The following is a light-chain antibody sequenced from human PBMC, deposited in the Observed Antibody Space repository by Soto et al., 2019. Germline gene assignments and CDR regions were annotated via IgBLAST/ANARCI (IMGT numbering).Light chain of an antibody. CDR2: GAS. V-gene: IGKV3-20*01. Sequence: IVLTQSPGTLSLSPGERATLSCRASQSVSSSYLAWYQQKPGQAPRLLIYGASSRATGIPDRFSGSGSGTDFTLTISRLEPEDFAVYYCQQYGSSPLISFGQGTRLEL. CDR3: QQYGSSPLIS. CDR1: QSVSSSY. J-gene: IGKJ5*01.